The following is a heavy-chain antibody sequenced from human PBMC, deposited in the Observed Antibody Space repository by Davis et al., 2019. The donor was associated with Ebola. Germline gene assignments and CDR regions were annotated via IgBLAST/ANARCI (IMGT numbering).Heavy chain of an antibody. CDR3: ARTPQKRLYSEDY. D-gene: IGHD4-11*01. CDR1: GFTFSSYS. V-gene: IGHV3-21*01. Sequence: GGSLRLSCAASGFTFSSYSMNWVRQAPGKGLEWVSSISSSSSYIYYADSVKGRFTISRDNAKNSLYLQMNSLRAEDTAVYYCARTPQKRLYSEDYWGQGTLVTVSS. CDR2: ISSSSSYI. J-gene: IGHJ4*02.